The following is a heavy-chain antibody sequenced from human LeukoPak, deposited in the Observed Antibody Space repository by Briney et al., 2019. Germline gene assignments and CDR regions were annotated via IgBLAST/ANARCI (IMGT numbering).Heavy chain of an antibody. CDR2: IYPGDSDT. CDR3: ARLVGYCSGGSCPEPYYFDY. J-gene: IGHJ4*02. D-gene: IGHD2-15*01. V-gene: IGHV5-51*01. Sequence: GESLKISCKGSGYSFTSYWIGWVRQMPGKGLEWMGIIYPGDSDTRYSPSFQGQVTISADKSISTAYLQWSSLKASDTAMYYCARLVGYCSGGSCPEPYYFDYWGQGTLVTGSS. CDR1: GYSFTSYW.